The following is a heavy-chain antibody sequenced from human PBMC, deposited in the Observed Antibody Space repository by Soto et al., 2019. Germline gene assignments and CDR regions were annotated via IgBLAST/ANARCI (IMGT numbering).Heavy chain of an antibody. CDR3: ARGDATKIVVTTYYGMDV. J-gene: IGHJ6*02. CDR1: GGSLSNYG. D-gene: IGHD3-22*01. Sequence: QVQLVQSGAGVKKPGSSVKVSCKASGGSLSNYGISWVRQAPGQGLEWMGAIIPVFGTPNYAQKFQDRVTITGDESTTTVYMEVRSLTPEDTAVYYCARGDATKIVVTTYYGMDVWGQGTTVTVSS. CDR2: IIPVFGTP. V-gene: IGHV1-69*12.